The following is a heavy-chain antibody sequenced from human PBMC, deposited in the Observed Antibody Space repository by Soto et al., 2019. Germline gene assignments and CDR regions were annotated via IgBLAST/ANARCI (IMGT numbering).Heavy chain of an antibody. V-gene: IGHV3-48*02. D-gene: IGHD5-18*01. CDR1: GFTFSSYS. J-gene: IGHJ5*02. CDR3: ARDLYSYGDGWFDP. Sequence: EVQLVESGGGLVQPGGSLRLSCAASGFTFSSYSMNWVRQAPGKGLEWVSYISSSSSTIYYADSVKGRFTISRDNAKNSLYLQMNSLRDEDTGVYYCARDLYSYGDGWFDPWGQGTLVTVSS. CDR2: ISSSSSTI.